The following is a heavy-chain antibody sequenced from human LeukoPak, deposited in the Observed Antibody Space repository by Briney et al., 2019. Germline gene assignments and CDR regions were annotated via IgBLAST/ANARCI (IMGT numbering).Heavy chain of an antibody. CDR2: LYYSGST. D-gene: IGHD2-15*01. CDR3: ARACSGGSCYSCLDY. Sequence: SETLSLTCSVSGGSISSRSYYWGWVRQPPGQGLEWIGSLYYSGSTYYTPSLKSRVTISVDRSKNQFSLKLSSVTAADTAVYYCARACSGGSCYSCLDYWGQGTLVTVSS. J-gene: IGHJ4*02. CDR1: GGSISSRSYY. V-gene: IGHV4-39*07.